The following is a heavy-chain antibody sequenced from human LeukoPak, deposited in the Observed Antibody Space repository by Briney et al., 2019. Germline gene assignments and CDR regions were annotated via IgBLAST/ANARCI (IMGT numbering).Heavy chain of an antibody. Sequence: GGSLRLSCAASGFTFSDYSMNWVRQAPGKGLEWVSSISDDSNYIYYADSVKGRFTISRDNAKNTLYLQMNSLRAEDTAVYYCARASYGAFDIWGQGTMVTVSS. CDR1: GFTFSDYS. V-gene: IGHV3-21*01. CDR3: ARASYGAFDI. J-gene: IGHJ3*02. CDR2: ISDDSNYI. D-gene: IGHD1-26*01.